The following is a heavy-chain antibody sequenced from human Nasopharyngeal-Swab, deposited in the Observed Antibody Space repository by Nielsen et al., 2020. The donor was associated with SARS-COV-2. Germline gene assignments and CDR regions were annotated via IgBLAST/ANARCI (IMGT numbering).Heavy chain of an antibody. CDR2: SSGSGSYV. CDR1: GFTFNSYS. D-gene: IGHD3-3*01. Sequence: GESLKISCAGSGFTFNSYSMIWVRQVPGEGLEWVASSSGSGSYVYYADSVKGRFTISRDNAKNSLYLQMNSLRAEDTAVYYCARDGLDYDFWSAYFMDVWGQGTTVTVSS. V-gene: IGHV3-21*01. CDR3: ARDGLDYDFWSAYFMDV. J-gene: IGHJ6*02.